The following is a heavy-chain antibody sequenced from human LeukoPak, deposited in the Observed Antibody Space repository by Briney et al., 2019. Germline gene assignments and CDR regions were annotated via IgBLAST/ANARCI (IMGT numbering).Heavy chain of an antibody. D-gene: IGHD3-10*01. V-gene: IGHV4-61*01. CDR1: GGSVSSDSNY. Sequence: SETLSLTCSVSGGSVSSDSNYWSWIRQPPGKGLEWIGYISYSGSTDYNPSLKSRVSISLGTSKNQVSLKLNSVTAADTAVYYCARGGYYGSGSDDAFDIWGQGTMVTVSS. CDR3: ARGGYYGSGSDDAFDI. CDR2: ISYSGST. J-gene: IGHJ3*02.